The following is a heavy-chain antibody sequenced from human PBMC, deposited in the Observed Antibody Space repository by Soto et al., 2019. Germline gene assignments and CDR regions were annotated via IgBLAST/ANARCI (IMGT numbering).Heavy chain of an antibody. Sequence: EVQLVESGGGLVKPGGSLRLSRAASGFTFSSYSMNWVRQAPGKGLEWVSSISSSSSYIYYADSVKGRFTISRDNAKNSLYLQMNSLRAEDTAVYYCARGRGYSGYDDYWGQGSLVTVSS. CDR1: GFTFSSYS. CDR3: ARGRGYSGYDDY. J-gene: IGHJ4*02. CDR2: ISSSSSYI. D-gene: IGHD5-12*01. V-gene: IGHV3-21*01.